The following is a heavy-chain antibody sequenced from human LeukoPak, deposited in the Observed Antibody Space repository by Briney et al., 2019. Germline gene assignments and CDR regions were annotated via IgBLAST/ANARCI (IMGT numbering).Heavy chain of an antibody. J-gene: IGHJ6*02. D-gene: IGHD2-15*01. CDR2: ISHDGSNE. CDR3: ARDRGWVVAASRGMDV. CDR1: GFTFSSFG. Sequence: GGSLRLSCAASGFTFSSFGMHRVRQAPGKGLEWVAAISHDGSNEHHADSVKGRFTISRDSSKTTLYLQMNSLRAEDTAMYYCARDRGWVVAASRGMDVWGQGTTVTVS. V-gene: IGHV3-30*03.